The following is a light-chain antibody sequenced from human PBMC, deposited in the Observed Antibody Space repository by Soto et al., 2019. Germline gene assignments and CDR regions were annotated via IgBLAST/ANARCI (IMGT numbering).Light chain of an antibody. CDR3: QQYNNWPPGAT. Sequence: EIVMTQSPATLSVSPGERATLSCRASQSVSINLAWYQQKPGQAPRLLIFGASSRVTGIPARFSGSGSGTEFTLTISSLQPEDFAVYYCQQYNNWPPGATFGPGTRVDIK. CDR2: GAS. CDR1: QSVSIN. J-gene: IGKJ3*01. V-gene: IGKV3-15*01.